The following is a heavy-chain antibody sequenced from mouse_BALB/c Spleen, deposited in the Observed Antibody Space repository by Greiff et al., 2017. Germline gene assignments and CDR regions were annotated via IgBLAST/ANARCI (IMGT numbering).Heavy chain of an antibody. D-gene: IGHD2-3*01. CDR2: INSNGGST. J-gene: IGHJ3*01. CDR3: ARGIYDGYYWFAY. Sequence: EVQRVESGGGLVQPGGSLKLSCAASGFTFSSYGMSWVRQTPDKRLELVATINSNGGSTYYPDSVKGRFTISRDNAKNTLYLQMSSLKSEDTAMYYCARGIYDGYYWFAYWGQGTLVTVSA. V-gene: IGHV5-6-3*01. CDR1: GFTFSSYG.